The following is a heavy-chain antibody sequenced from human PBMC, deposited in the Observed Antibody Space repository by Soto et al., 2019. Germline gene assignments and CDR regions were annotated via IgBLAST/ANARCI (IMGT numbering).Heavy chain of an antibody. V-gene: IGHV3-48*02. Sequence: EVQLVESGGGLVQPGGSLRLSCAASGFTFSSYSMNWVRQAPGKGLEWVSYISSSSSTIYYADSVKGRFTISRDNAKNALYMQVNCLRDEDTARYYCARESRFLAFLSLNWFDPWGEGTLVTVSS. CDR1: GFTFSSYS. D-gene: IGHD3-3*01. CDR2: ISSSSSTI. CDR3: ARESRFLAFLSLNWFDP. J-gene: IGHJ5*02.